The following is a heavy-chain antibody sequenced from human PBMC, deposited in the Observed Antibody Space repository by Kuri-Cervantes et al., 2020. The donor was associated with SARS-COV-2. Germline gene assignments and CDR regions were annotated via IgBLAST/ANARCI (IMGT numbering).Heavy chain of an antibody. Sequence: ASVKVSCKASGYTFTSYDINWVRQATGQGLEWMGWISASNGNTNYARSLQGRVTITTYSSTSTAYLELRNLRSVDTAVYYCARAGAEVTSHFDYWGQGTLVTVSS. CDR2: ISASNGNT. D-gene: IGHD2-21*02. J-gene: IGHJ4*02. V-gene: IGHV1-18*01. CDR3: ARAGAEVTSHFDY. CDR1: GYTFTSYD.